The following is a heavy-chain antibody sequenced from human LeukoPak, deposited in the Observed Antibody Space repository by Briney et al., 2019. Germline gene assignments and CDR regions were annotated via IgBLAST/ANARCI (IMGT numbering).Heavy chain of an antibody. D-gene: IGHD3-22*01. CDR3: ARSPPGWYYDNSGQYYFDT. Sequence: SETLSLTCTASGGSISGYYWSWIRQSPGKRLEWIAYISFTGNTNYNPSLKSRVTISLDTSKTHFSLTLSSLTAADTAVYYCARSPPGWYYDNSGQYYFDTWGQGALVTVSS. CDR2: ISFTGNT. CDR1: GGSISGYY. V-gene: IGHV4-59*08. J-gene: IGHJ4*02.